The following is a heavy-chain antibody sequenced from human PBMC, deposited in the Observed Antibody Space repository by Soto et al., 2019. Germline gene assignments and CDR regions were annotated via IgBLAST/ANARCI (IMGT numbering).Heavy chain of an antibody. V-gene: IGHV4-31*03. Sequence: SETLSLTCTVSGGSISSGGYYWSWIRQHPGRGLEWIGYIYYSGSTSYNPSLKSRVTISVDMSMTQFSLKLSSVTTADTAVYYCARGLGYYDFWRSYYNWFDPWGQGPLVTVS. CDR1: GGSISSGGYY. CDR2: IYYSGST. J-gene: IGHJ5*02. D-gene: IGHD3-3*01. CDR3: ARGLGYYDFWRSYYNWFDP.